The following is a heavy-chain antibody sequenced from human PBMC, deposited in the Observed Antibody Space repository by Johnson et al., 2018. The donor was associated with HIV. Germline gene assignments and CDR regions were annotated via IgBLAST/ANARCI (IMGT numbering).Heavy chain of an antibody. V-gene: IGHV3-30*03. Sequence: QVKLVESGGGLVQPGGSLRLSCAASGFTFSNYIMNWVRQAPGKGLEWVAVISYDGSNKYYADSVKGRFTISRDNSKNTLYLQMNSLRAEDTAVYYCAREGNWNYVLAFDIWGQGTMVTVSS. CDR3: AREGNWNYVLAFDI. D-gene: IGHD1-7*01. CDR1: GFTFSNYI. J-gene: IGHJ3*02. CDR2: ISYDGSNK.